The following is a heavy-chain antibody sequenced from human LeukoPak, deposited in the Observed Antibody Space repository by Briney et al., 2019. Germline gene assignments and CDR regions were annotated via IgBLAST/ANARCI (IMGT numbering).Heavy chain of an antibody. V-gene: IGHV4-59*01. CDR3: ARDLVTSGFYYGMDV. J-gene: IGHJ6*02. Sequence: PSETLSLTCTVSGGSISSSYWSWIRQPPGKGLEWIGYIYYSGSTNSNPSLKNRVTISVDTSKNQFSLKLSSVTAADTAVYYCARDLVTSGFYYGMDVWGQGTTVTVSS. CDR1: GGSISSSY. CDR2: IYYSGST.